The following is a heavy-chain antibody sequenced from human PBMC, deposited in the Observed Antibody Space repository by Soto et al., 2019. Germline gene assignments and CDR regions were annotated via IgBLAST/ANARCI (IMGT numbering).Heavy chain of an antibody. D-gene: IGHD2-8*01. Sequence: SVKVSCKASGGTFSSYAISLVRHTPGQGLEWMGGIIPIFGTANYAQKFQGRVTITADESTSTAYMELSSLRSEDKAVYYCARGRCTNGVCYYYGMDVWGQGTTVTVSS. CDR1: GGTFSSYA. CDR2: IIPIFGTA. J-gene: IGHJ6*02. V-gene: IGHV1-69*01. CDR3: ARGRCTNGVCYYYGMDV.